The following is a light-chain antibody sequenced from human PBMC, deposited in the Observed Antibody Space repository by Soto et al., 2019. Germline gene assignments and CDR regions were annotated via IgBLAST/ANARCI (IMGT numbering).Light chain of an antibody. Sequence: QPVLTQPPSVSGSPGQSVTISCTGTSSDIGGYNYVSWYQQLPGKAPKLMIYDVSKRPSGVPDRFSGSNSGNTASLTISGLQAEDEADYYCCSYAGTTHVFGTGTKLTVL. J-gene: IGLJ1*01. CDR3: CSYAGTTHV. V-gene: IGLV2-11*01. CDR2: DVS. CDR1: SSDIGGYNY.